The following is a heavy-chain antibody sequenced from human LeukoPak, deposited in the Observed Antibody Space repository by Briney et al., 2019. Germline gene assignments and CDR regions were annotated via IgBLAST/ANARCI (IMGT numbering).Heavy chain of an antibody. J-gene: IGHJ4*02. Sequence: GGSLRLSCAASGFIFSNYAMHWVRQAPGKGLEWVAVIWYDGTNKYYADPVKGRFTISGDNSKNTLYLQLNSLRAEDTAVYYCAKDTLDSSGYCFDYWGQGTLVTVSS. CDR2: IWYDGTNK. CDR3: AKDTLDSSGYCFDY. D-gene: IGHD3-22*01. CDR1: GFIFSNYA. V-gene: IGHV3-33*06.